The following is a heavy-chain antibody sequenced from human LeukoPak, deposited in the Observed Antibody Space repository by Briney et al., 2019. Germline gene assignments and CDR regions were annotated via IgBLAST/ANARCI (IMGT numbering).Heavy chain of an antibody. J-gene: IGHJ4*02. CDR3: ARTYDYIWGSFRSHSFDS. CDR1: GGSISSSSDY. Sequence: PSETLSLTCTVSGGSISSSSDYWGWIRQAPGKGLEWIGSIYYHENTYYNSSLKSRVTISVDTSKNQFSLKLNSVTAADTGVYYCARTYDYIWGSFRSHSFDSWGQGTLVTVSS. V-gene: IGHV4-39*01. CDR2: IYYHENT. D-gene: IGHD3-16*02.